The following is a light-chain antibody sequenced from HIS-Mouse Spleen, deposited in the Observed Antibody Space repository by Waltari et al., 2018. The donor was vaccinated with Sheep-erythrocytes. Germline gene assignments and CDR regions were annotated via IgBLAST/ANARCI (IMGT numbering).Light chain of an antibody. CDR1: SSDVGGYNY. V-gene: IGLV2-8*01. J-gene: IGLJ3*02. CDR2: ELS. Sequence: QSALTQPPSASASPGQAVTISCPGTSSDVGGYNYVSWYQHHPGKAPKLMIYELSKRPSGVPDRVSGYKSGNTASLTVSGLQAEDEADYYCSSYAGSNNWVFGGGTKLTVL. CDR3: SSYAGSNNWV.